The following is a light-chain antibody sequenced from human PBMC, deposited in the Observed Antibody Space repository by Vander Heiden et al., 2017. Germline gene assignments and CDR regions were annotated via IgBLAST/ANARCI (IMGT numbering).Light chain of an antibody. CDR2: LNSDGSH. Sequence: QLVLTQSPSASASLGASVKLTCTLSSGHRSYAIAWHQQQPEKGPRYLMKLNSDGSHSKGDGIPDRFSGSSSGAERYHTISSLQSEDEADYYCQTWGTGTQGVVFGGGTKLTVL. CDR1: SGHRSYA. CDR3: QTWGTGTQGVV. J-gene: IGLJ2*01. V-gene: IGLV4-69*02.